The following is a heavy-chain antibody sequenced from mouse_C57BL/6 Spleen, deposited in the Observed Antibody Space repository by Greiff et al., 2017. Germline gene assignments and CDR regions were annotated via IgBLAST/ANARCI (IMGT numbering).Heavy chain of an antibody. CDR3: ARSTPLVAGFDY. V-gene: IGHV7-3*01. Sequence: EVMLVESGGGLVQPGGSLSLSCAASGFTFTDYYMSWVRQPPGKALEWLGFIRNKANGYTTEYSASVKGRFTISRDNSQSILYLQMNALRAEDSATYYCARSTPLVAGFDYWGQGTTLTVSS. CDR1: GFTFTDYY. J-gene: IGHJ2*01. CDR2: IRNKANGYTT. D-gene: IGHD1-1*01.